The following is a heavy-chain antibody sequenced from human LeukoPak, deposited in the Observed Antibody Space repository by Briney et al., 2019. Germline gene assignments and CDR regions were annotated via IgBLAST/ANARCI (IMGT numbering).Heavy chain of an antibody. CDR1: GGSISSYY. CDR3: ARETLSDFWSGYYS. CDR2: IYYSGST. Sequence: SETLSLTCTVSGGSISSYYWSWIRQPPGKGLEWIGYIYYSGSTNYNPSLKSRVTISVGTSKNQFSLKLSSVTAADTAVYYCARETLSDFWSGYYSWGQGTLVTVS. V-gene: IGHV4-59*01. D-gene: IGHD3-3*01. J-gene: IGHJ4*02.